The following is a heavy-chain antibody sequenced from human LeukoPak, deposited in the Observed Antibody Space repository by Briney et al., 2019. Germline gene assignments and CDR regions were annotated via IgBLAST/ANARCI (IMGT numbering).Heavy chain of an antibody. J-gene: IGHJ5*02. D-gene: IGHD2-15*01. CDR3: ARQKRGYSSVWFDP. CDR1: GGSIIRSSYY. V-gene: IGHV4-39*01. Sequence: PSETLSLTCTVSGGSIIRSSYYWGWIRQPPGKGLEWIGSIYYSGSTYYNPSLKSRVTISVDTSKNQFSLKLSSVTAADTAVYYCARQKRGYSSVWFDPWGQGTLVTVSS. CDR2: IYYSGST.